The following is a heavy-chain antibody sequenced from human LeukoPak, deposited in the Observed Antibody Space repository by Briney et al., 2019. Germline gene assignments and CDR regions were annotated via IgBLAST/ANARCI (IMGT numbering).Heavy chain of an antibody. CDR3: ARDSRDTAPH. CDR1: GGSISSGGYY. D-gene: IGHD5-18*01. CDR2: IYHSGST. Sequence: SETLSLTCTVSGGSISSGGYYWSWIRQPPGKGLEWIGYIYHSGSTYYNPSLKSRVTISVDTSKNQFSLKLSSVTAADTAVYYCARDSRDTAPHWGQGTLVTVSS. V-gene: IGHV4-30-2*05. J-gene: IGHJ4*02.